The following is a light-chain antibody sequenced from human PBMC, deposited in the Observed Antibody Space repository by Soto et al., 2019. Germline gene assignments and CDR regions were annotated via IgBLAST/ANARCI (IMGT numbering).Light chain of an antibody. CDR1: QDISTY. J-gene: IGKJ1*01. CDR3: QHSTLSSAT. CDR2: GAS. V-gene: IGKV1-5*01. Sequence: RLTQSPSSLSASVGDTVTISCRASQDISTYLAWYQQKPGKAPTLLIFGASTLHNGVPPRFAGSGSGSDFTLTINRLQPDDFATYFCQHSTLSSATFGQGT.